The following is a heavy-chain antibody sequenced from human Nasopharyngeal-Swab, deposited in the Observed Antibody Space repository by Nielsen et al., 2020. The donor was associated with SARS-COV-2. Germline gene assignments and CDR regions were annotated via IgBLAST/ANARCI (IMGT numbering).Heavy chain of an antibody. D-gene: IGHD4-23*01. J-gene: IGHJ4*02. V-gene: IGHV3-74*01. Sequence: GESLKISCAASGFTFSNHWMHWVRQAPGKGPVWVSRINTDGSSASYADSVKGRFTISRDNAKNTLYLQMNSLRAEDMAVYYCARADYGGPFDYWGQGTLVTVSS. CDR2: INTDGSSA. CDR3: ARADYGGPFDY. CDR1: GFTFSNHW.